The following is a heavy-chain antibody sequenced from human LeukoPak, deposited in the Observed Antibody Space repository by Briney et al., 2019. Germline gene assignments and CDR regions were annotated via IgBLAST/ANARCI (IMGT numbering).Heavy chain of an antibody. D-gene: IGHD1-26*01. CDR1: GGPFSDNY. CDR2: INHSGST. V-gene: IGHV4-34*01. J-gene: IGHJ5*02. CDR3: ARHRVGATPFDP. Sequence: SETLSLTCAVYGGPFSDNYWSWIRQPPGKGLEWIGEINHSGSTNYNPSLKSRVTISVDTSKNQFSLKLSSVTAADTAVYYCARHRVGATPFDPWGQGTLVTVSS.